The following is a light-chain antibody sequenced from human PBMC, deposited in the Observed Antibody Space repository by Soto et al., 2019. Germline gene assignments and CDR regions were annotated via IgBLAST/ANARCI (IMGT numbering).Light chain of an antibody. J-gene: IGKJ3*01. CDR3: QQYNSYSGGFT. CDR1: QSISSW. V-gene: IGKV1-5*01. Sequence: DIQMTQSPSTLSASIGDRVTITCRASQSISSWLAWYQQKPGKAPKLLIYDASSLESGVPSRFSGSGSGTEFNLTISSLQPDDFATYYCQQYNSYSGGFTFGPGTKVDIK. CDR2: DAS.